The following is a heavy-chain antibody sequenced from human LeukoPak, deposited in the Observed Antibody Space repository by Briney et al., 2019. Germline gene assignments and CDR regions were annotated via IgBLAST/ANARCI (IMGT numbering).Heavy chain of an antibody. V-gene: IGHV3-33*01. D-gene: IGHD3-22*01. J-gene: IGHJ4*02. CDR2: IWYDGSNK. Sequence: GGSLRLSCAASGFTFSSYGMHWVRQAPGKGLEWVAVIWYDGSNKYYADSVKGRFTISRDNSKNTLYLQMNSLRAEDTAVYYCARDDNFYYYDSSGLVRGQGTLVTVSS. CDR3: ARDDNFYYYDSSGLV. CDR1: GFTFSSYG.